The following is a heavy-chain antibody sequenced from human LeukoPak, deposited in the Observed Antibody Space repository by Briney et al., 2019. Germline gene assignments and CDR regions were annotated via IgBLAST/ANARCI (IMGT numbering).Heavy chain of an antibody. D-gene: IGHD2-2*01. CDR1: GFTFSSSW. Sequence: PGGSLRLSCAASGFTFSSSWMSWVRQAPGKGLEWVANIIQDGSAKYYVDSVKGRFTISRDDAKNSLYLQMNSLRAEDTAVYYCARDLFPCSSTSCYVYWGQGTLVTVSS. J-gene: IGHJ4*02. CDR3: ARDLFPCSSTSCYVY. V-gene: IGHV3-7*01. CDR2: IIQDGSAK.